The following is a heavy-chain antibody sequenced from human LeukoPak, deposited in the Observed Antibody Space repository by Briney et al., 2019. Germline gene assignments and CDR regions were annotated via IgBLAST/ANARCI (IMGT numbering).Heavy chain of an antibody. CDR1: GGSISSGSYY. J-gene: IGHJ5*02. D-gene: IGHD3-3*01. V-gene: IGHV4-61*02. CDR3: VREEWFNWFDP. CDR2: IYTSGST. Sequence: PSETLSLTCTVSGGSISSGSYYWSWIRQPAGRGLEWIGRIYTSGSTNYNPSLKSRVTISVDTSKNQFSLKLSSVTAADTAVYYCVREEWFNWFDPWGQGTLVTVSS.